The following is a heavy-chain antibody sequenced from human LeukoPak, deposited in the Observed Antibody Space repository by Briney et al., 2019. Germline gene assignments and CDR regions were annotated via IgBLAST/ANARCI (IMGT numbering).Heavy chain of an antibody. CDR3: ARFAAGGSYYYYMDV. J-gene: IGHJ6*03. CDR2: IKTDGYDK. D-gene: IGHD6-25*01. V-gene: IGHV3-7*01. Sequence: GGSLRLSCAASGFTFSNYWMGWVRQAPGKGLERVANIKTDGYDKYYADSVKGRFTISRDNAKNSLYLQMNSLRADDTAVYYCARFAAGGSYYYYMDVWGKGTTVTVSS. CDR1: GFTFSNYW.